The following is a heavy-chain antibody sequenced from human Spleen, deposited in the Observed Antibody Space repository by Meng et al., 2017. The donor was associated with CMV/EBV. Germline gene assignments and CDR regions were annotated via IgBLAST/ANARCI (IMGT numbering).Heavy chain of an antibody. D-gene: IGHD1-14*01. CDR1: GGSFSCYY. CDR3: ARWNHQNYFDY. CDR2: INNSGST. V-gene: IGHV4-34*01. Sequence: SQTPSLTCAVYGGSFSCYYLSCIRQSPGKGLEWIGEINNSGSTNYIPSLRSRVTISLATSNKQVSLRLNSLTAADTAVYYCARWNHQNYFDYWGQGTLVTVSS. J-gene: IGHJ4*02.